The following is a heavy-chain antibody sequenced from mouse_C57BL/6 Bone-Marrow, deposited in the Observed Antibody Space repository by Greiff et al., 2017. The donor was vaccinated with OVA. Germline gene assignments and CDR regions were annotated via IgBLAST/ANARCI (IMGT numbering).Heavy chain of an antibody. CDR2: ISSGSSTI. CDR1: GFTFSDYG. D-gene: IGHD2-3*01. V-gene: IGHV5-17*01. CDR3: ARGGAVGVYDYYAMDY. Sequence: EVHLVESGGGLVKPGGSLKLSCAASGFTFSDYGMHWVRQAPEKGLEWVAYISSGSSTIYYADTVKGRFTLSRDNAKNTLFLQMTSLRSEDTARYYGARGGAVGVYDYYAMDYWGQGTSVTVSS. J-gene: IGHJ4*01.